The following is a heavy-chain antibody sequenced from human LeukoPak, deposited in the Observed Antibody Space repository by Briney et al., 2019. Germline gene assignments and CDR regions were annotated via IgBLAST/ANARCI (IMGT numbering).Heavy chain of an antibody. V-gene: IGHV3-11*04. J-gene: IGHJ4*02. CDR2: ISSSGNTK. CDR3: ARDGGSAWFFRY. D-gene: IGHD6-19*01. CDR1: GFTFSDCY. Sequence: PGGSLRLSCAASGFTFSDCYMSWIRQAPGKGLEWVSYISSSGNTKYYADSVKGRFTISRDNAKNSLYLQMNSLRAEDTAVYYCARDGGSAWFFRYWGQGTLVTVSS.